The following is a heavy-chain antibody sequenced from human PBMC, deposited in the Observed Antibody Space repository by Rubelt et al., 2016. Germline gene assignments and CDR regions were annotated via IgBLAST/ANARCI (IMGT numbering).Heavy chain of an antibody. CDR2: ISSSSSYI. Sequence: EVQLVESGGVVVQPGGSLRLSCAASGFTFDDYTMHWVRQAPGKGLEWVSSISSSSSYIYYAYSVKCRFTISRDNAKNSLYLQMNSLRAEDTAVYYCARDVYGSGSYDYWGQGTLVTVSS. V-gene: IGHV3-21*01. D-gene: IGHD3-10*01. CDR1: GFTFDDYT. CDR3: ARDVYGSGSYDY. J-gene: IGHJ4*02.